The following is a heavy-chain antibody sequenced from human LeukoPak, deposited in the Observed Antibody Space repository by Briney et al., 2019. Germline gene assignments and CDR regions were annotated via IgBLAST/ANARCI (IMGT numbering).Heavy chain of an antibody. Sequence: GGSLRLSCAASGFTFSSYWMHWVRQAPGKGLVWVSRIYSDGNTTNYADSVKGRFTISRDNAKNTLYLQMNSLRAEDTAVYYCAREPSYGSSFDYWGQGTLVTVSS. CDR1: GFTFSSYW. CDR2: IYSDGNTT. CDR3: AREPSYGSSFDY. V-gene: IGHV3-74*01. D-gene: IGHD5-18*01. J-gene: IGHJ4*02.